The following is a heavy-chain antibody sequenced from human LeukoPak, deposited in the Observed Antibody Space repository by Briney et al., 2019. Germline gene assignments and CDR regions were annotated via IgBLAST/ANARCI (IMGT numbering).Heavy chain of an antibody. V-gene: IGHV3-21*01. CDR1: GFTFSSYS. D-gene: IGHD3-10*01. CDR3: AREFGGSASGAGY. CDR2: ISSSSSYI. Sequence: GGSLRLSCAASGFTFSSYSMNWVRQAPGKGLEWVSSISSSSSYIHSADSVRGRFTISRDNAKNSLYLQMNSLRAEDTAVYYCAREFGGSASGAGYWGQGTLVTVSS. J-gene: IGHJ4*02.